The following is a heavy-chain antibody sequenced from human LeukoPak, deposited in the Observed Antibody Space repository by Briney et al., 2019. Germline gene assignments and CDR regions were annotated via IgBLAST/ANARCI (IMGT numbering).Heavy chain of an antibody. V-gene: IGHV3-21*01. D-gene: IGHD6-25*01. J-gene: IGHJ6*02. CDR3: ARDGLAAIYYYGMDV. CDR1: GFTFSSYS. Sequence: GGSLRLSCAASGFTFSSYSMNWVRQAPGKGLEWVSSISSSSSYIYYADSVKGRFTISRDNAKNSLYLQMNSLRVEDTAVYYCARDGLAAIYYYGMDVWGQGTTVTVSS. CDR2: ISSSSSYI.